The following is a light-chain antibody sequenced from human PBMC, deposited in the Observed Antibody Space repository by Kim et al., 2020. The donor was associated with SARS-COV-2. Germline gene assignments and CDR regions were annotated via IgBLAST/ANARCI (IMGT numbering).Light chain of an antibody. V-gene: IGLV2-11*01. CDR3: CSYAGSYTLV. CDR2: NVN. Sequence: QSALTQPRSVSGSPGQSVTISCTGTSSDVGGYNYVSWYQQHPGKAPKLMIYNVNKWPSGVPDRFSGSKSGNTASLTISGLQAEDEADYYCCSYAGSYTLVFGGGTQLTV. J-gene: IGLJ3*02. CDR1: SSDVGGYNY.